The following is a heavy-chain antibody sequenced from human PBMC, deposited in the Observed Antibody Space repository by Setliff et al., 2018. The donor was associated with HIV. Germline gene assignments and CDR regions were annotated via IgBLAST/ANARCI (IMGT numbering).Heavy chain of an antibody. Sequence: PSETLSLTCAVYGGSFSGYYWGWIRQPPGKGLEWIGSIYSSGSTYYNPSLKSRVTISVDTSKKQFSLRLSSVTAADTAVYYCARDGRHDRNRWYVTHQYFKYWGQGALVTVSS. CDR1: GGSFSGYY. V-gene: IGHV4-34*11. D-gene: IGHD2-15*01. J-gene: IGHJ1*01. CDR3: ARDGRHDRNRWYVTHQYFKY. CDR2: IYSSGST.